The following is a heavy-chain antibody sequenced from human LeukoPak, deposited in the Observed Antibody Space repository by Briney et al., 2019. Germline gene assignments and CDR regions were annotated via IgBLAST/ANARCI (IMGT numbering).Heavy chain of an antibody. D-gene: IGHD2-15*01. J-gene: IGHJ3*02. CDR1: GGSINNYY. Sequence: PSETLSLTCTVSGGSINNYYWIWIRQPAGKGLEWIGRIYTRGSTNYNPSLKSRVTMSVDTSKYQFSLKLSSVTAADTAVYYCARGRYCSADICSGGDAFDIWGQGTMVSVSS. CDR2: IYTRGST. CDR3: ARGRYCSADICSGGDAFDI. V-gene: IGHV4-4*07.